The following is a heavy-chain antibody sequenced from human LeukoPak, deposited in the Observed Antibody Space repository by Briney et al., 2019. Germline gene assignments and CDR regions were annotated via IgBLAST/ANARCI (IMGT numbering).Heavy chain of an antibody. Sequence: GGSLRFSCAASGFTFSSYAMHWVRQAPGKGLEWVAVISYDGSNKYYADSVKGRFTISRDNSKNTLYLQMNSLRAEDTAVYYCARGGAVANVFDYWGQGTLVTVSS. CDR3: ARGGAVANVFDY. CDR1: GFTFSSYA. D-gene: IGHD6-19*01. CDR2: ISYDGSNK. J-gene: IGHJ4*02. V-gene: IGHV3-30*04.